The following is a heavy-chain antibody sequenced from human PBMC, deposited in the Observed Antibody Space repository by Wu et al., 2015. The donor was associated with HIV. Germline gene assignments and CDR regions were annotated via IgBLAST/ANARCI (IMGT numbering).Heavy chain of an antibody. D-gene: IGHD6-6*01. V-gene: IGHV1-2*02. CDR3: ARLGYSSSSVQYYYYMDV. CDR1: GCTFTGYF. CDR2: INLNSGAT. Sequence: QVQLVQSGAEVKKPGASVKVSCKASGCTFTGYFMHWVRLAPGQGLEWMGWINLNSGATNYAQKFQGRVTMTRDTSISTAYMELNRMRSDDTAVFYCARLGYSSSSVQYYYYMDVWGKGTAVTVSS. J-gene: IGHJ6*03.